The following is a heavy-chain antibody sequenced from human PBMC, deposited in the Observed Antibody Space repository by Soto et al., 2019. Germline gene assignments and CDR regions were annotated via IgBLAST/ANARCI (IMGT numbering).Heavy chain of an antibody. Sequence: GASVKVSCKASRYTFTSYCMHWVRQAPGQGLEWMGIINPSGGSTSYAQKFQGRVTMTRDTSTSTVYMELSSLRSEDAAVYYCARDGEADNYYYGMDVWGQGTTVTV. V-gene: IGHV1-46*01. CDR3: ARDGEADNYYYGMDV. J-gene: IGHJ6*02. CDR1: RYTFTSYC. CDR2: INPSGGST. D-gene: IGHD3-10*01.